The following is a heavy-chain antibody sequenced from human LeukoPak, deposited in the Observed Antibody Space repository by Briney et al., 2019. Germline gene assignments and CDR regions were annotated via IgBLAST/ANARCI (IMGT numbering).Heavy chain of an antibody. CDR1: GGSFSGYY. V-gene: IGHV4-34*01. Sequence: TSETLSLTCAVYGGSFSGYYWSWIRQPPGKGLEWIGEINHSGSTNYNPSLKSRVTISVDTSKNQFSLKLSSVTAADTAVYYCARVTFRGGHHFDYWGQGTLVTVSS. CDR2: INHSGST. D-gene: IGHD3-10*01. CDR3: ARVTFRGGHHFDY. J-gene: IGHJ4*02.